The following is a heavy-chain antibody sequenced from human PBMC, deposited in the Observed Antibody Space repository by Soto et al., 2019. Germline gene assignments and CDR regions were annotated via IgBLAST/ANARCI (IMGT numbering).Heavy chain of an antibody. Sequence: GESLKISCKASGYTFTGFSIGWARQMPGKGLDWMGIIFAGDPDTRYSPSFRGHVTISVDNSINTAYLQWSSLKATDTAIYFCARLSEDFSENVADYWGQGTLVTVSS. CDR2: IFAGDPDT. V-gene: IGHV5-51*01. J-gene: IGHJ4*02. CDR3: ARLSEDFSENVADY. CDR1: GYTFTGFS. D-gene: IGHD1-1*01.